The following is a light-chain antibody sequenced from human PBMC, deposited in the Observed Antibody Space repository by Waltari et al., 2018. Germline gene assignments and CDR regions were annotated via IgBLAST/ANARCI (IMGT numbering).Light chain of an antibody. CDR2: KAS. V-gene: IGKV1-5*03. CDR1: HNIGNW. Sequence: DIQMTQSPSTLSASVGDRVTVTCRATHNIGNWLAWYQQKLGKAPKLLINKASSLESGVPSRFSGSGSGTEFTLTINSLQPDDFATYFCQQYNSYPMTFGQGTRLEIK. J-gene: IGKJ5*01. CDR3: QQYNSYPMT.